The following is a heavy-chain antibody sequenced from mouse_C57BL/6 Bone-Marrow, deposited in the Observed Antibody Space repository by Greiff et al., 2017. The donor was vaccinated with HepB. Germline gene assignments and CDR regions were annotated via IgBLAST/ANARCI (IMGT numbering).Heavy chain of an antibody. D-gene: IGHD2-5*01. J-gene: IGHJ1*03. CDR2: ISNGGGST. Sequence: EVKLVESGGGLVQPGGSLKLSCAASGFTFSDYYMYWVRQTPEKRLEWVAYISNGGGSTYYPATVKGRFTISRDNAKNTLYLQMSRLKSEDTAMYYCARPYSKRYWYFDVWGTGTTVTVSS. CDR1: GFTFSDYY. CDR3: ARPYSKRYWYFDV. V-gene: IGHV5-12*01.